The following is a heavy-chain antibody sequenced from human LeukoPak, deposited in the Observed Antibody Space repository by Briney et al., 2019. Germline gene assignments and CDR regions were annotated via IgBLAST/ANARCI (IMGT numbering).Heavy chain of an antibody. Sequence: SETLSLTCTVSGGSISSYYWSWVRQPAGKGLEWIGYIYHSGSTYYNPSLKSRVTISVDRSKNQFSLKLSSVTAADTAVYYCARAPYSSSPPNYFDYWGQGTLVTVSS. CDR1: GGSISSYY. D-gene: IGHD6-13*01. J-gene: IGHJ4*02. CDR2: IYHSGST. V-gene: IGHV4-59*12. CDR3: ARAPYSSSPPNYFDY.